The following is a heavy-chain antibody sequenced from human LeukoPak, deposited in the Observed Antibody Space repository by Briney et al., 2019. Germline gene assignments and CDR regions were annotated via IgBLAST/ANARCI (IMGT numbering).Heavy chain of an antibody. D-gene: IGHD3-22*01. CDR3: ASGWGYDSSGYYYHY. V-gene: IGHV1-2*02. J-gene: IGHJ4*02. CDR2: INPNSGGT. CDR1: GYTFTGYY. Sequence: GASVKVSCKASGYTFTGYYMHWVRQAPGQGLECMGWINPNSGGTNYAQKFQGRVTMTRDTSISTAYMELSRLRSDDTAVYYCASGWGYDSSGYYYHYWGQGTLVTVSS.